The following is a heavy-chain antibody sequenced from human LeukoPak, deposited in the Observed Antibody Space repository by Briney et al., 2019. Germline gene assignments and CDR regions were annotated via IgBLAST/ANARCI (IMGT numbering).Heavy chain of an antibody. D-gene: IGHD3-22*01. CDR2: ISGSGVST. V-gene: IGHV3-23*01. J-gene: IGHJ4*02. CDR3: ARGDDSGYYDYFDY. CDR1: GFTFSYYA. Sequence: GGSLRLSCAASGFTFSYYAMSWVRQAPGKGLEWVSSISGSGVSTYYAASVKGRFTISRDFSKNTVFLHMNSLRAEDTAMYYCARGDDSGYYDYFDYWGQGALVTVSS.